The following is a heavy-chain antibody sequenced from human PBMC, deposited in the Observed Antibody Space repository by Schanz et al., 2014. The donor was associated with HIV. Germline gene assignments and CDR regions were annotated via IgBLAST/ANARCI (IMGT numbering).Heavy chain of an antibody. J-gene: IGHJ5*01. V-gene: IGHV3-33*03. D-gene: IGHD5-18*01. CDR1: GFTFSSHG. CDR3: AKDRNGYNQPIES. CDR2: ISGGGRDK. Sequence: QVQLVESGGGVVQPGRSLRLSCAASGFTFSSHGMHWVRQAPGKGLEYVATISGGGRDKYYADSVRGRVTISRDNPKNTLYLQIDSLRVEDTAMYYCAKDRNGYNQPIESWGHGTLVSVSS.